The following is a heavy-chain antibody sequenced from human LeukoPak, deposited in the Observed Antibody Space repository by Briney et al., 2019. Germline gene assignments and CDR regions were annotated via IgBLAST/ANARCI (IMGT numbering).Heavy chain of an antibody. Sequence: QPGGSLRLSCAASGFTFSSYGMHWVRQAPGKGLEWVAVIWYDGSNKYYADSVKGRFTISRDNSKNTLYLQMNSLRAEDTAVYYCAGDAVVGSSWSYFDYWGQGTLVTVSS. V-gene: IGHV3-33*01. J-gene: IGHJ4*02. D-gene: IGHD6-13*01. CDR2: IWYDGSNK. CDR1: GFTFSSYG. CDR3: AGDAVVGSSWSYFDY.